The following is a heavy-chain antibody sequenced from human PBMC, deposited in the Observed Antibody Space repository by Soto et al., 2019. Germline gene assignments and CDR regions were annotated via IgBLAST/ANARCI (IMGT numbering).Heavy chain of an antibody. V-gene: IGHV3-30-3*01. Sequence: QVQLVESGGGVVQPGRSLRLSCAASGFTFSSYAMHWVRQAPGMGLEWVAVISDDGSGIYYADSVKGRFTISRDNSKNTLYLQMNSLRAEDTAVYYCARDRYSSSTLFDYWGQGTLVTVSS. CDR2: ISDDGSGI. CDR3: ARDRYSSSTLFDY. D-gene: IGHD6-6*01. CDR1: GFTFSSYA. J-gene: IGHJ4*02.